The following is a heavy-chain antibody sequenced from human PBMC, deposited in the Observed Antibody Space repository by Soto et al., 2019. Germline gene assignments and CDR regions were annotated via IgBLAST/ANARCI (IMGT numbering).Heavy chain of an antibody. CDR1: GGSISSYY. CDR2: IYYSGST. J-gene: IGHJ4*02. CDR3: ARRLGATKLLDY. D-gene: IGHD1-26*01. V-gene: IGHV4-59*08. Sequence: LSLTCTVSGGSISSYYWSWIRQPPGKGLEWIGYIYYSGSTNYNPSLKSRVTISVDTSKNQFSLKLSSVTAADTAVYYCARRLGATKLLDYWGQGTLVTVSS.